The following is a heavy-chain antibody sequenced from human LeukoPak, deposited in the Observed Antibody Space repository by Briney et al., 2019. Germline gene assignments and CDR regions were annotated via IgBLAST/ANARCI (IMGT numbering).Heavy chain of an antibody. J-gene: IGHJ5*02. CDR3: SGYNWFDP. CDR1: GFTFSSYG. D-gene: IGHD3-22*01. CDR2: ISHDGGNK. Sequence: GGSLRLSCAASGFTFSSYGMHWVRQAPGKGLEWVAVISHDGGNKYYADSVKGRFTISRDNSKNTLYLQMNSLRAEDTAVYYCSGYNWFDPWGQGTLVTVSS. V-gene: IGHV3-30*03.